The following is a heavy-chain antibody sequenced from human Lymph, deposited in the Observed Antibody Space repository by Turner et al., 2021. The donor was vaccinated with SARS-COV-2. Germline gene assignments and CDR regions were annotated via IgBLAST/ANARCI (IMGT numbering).Heavy chain of an antibody. J-gene: IGHJ4*02. Sequence: EVQLLESGGCLVQPGGSMRHSCAASGFTFSSYAMTWVRQAPVKGLEWFSTISGSGGSTYYADAGKGRFTISRDNSKNTLYLQINSLGAEDTAVYYCAKERFTLSSGWEDYWGKGTLVTVSS. V-gene: IGHV3-23*01. CDR1: GFTFSSYA. CDR2: ISGSGGST. CDR3: AKERFTLSSGWEDY. D-gene: IGHD6-19*01.